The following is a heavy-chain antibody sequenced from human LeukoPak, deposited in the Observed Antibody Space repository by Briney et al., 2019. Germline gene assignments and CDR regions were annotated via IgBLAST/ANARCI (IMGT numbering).Heavy chain of an antibody. J-gene: IGHJ3*02. V-gene: IGHV4-59*01. CDR3: ARRFYRRGWYGAFEI. CDR2: IYYSGST. CDR1: GGSISSYY. D-gene: IGHD6-19*01. Sequence: SETLSLTCTVSGGSISSYYWSWIRQPPGKGLEWIGYIYYSGSTNYNPSLKSRVTISVDTSKNQFSLKLSSVTAADTAVYYCARRFYRRGWYGAFEILGQGKMVNVSS.